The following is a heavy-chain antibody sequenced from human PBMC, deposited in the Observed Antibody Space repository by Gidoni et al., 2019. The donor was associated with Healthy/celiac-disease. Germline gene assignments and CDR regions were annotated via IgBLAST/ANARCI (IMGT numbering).Heavy chain of an antibody. D-gene: IGHD4-17*01. CDR2: IIPIFGTA. CDR3: ASRRLGDYGDNY. J-gene: IGHJ4*02. Sequence: SPGQGLEWMGGIIPIFGTANYAQKFQGRVTITADESTSTAYMELSSLRSEDTAVYYCASRRLGDYGDNYWGQGTLVTVSS. V-gene: IGHV1-69*01.